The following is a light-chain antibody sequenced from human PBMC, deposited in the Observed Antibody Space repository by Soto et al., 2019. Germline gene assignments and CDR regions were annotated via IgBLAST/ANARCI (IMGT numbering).Light chain of an antibody. CDR2: GAY. Sequence: EIVMTQSPATLSVSPGERATLSCRASQSVSSTLAWYQQKPGQAPRLLIYGAYIRATGIPARFSGSGSGTEFTLTISSLQSEDFAVYYCQQHNNWPTLGGGTKVDIK. V-gene: IGKV3-15*01. J-gene: IGKJ4*01. CDR3: QQHNNWPT. CDR1: QSVSST.